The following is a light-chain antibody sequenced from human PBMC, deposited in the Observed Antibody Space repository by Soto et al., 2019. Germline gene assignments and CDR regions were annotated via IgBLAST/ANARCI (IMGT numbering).Light chain of an antibody. CDR3: QHYRTS. V-gene: IGKV3-20*01. Sequence: EIVLTQSPGTLSLSPGERATLSCRASQSVSSSYISWYQQKPGQPPSLLIYGASSRATGIPDRFSGSGSGTVFTLTITRLEPEDCAGYYCQHYRTSFGGGTKVEIK. CDR2: GAS. J-gene: IGKJ4*01. CDR1: QSVSSSY.